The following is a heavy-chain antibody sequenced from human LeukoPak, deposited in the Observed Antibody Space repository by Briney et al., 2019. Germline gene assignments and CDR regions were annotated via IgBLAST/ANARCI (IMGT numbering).Heavy chain of an antibody. CDR3: ARVTPSGMATIFDY. CDR1: GFIFSNYW. Sequence: GGSLRLSCAASGFIFSNYWMTWVRQAPGKGLEWVANIKGDGSEKYYVDSVKGRFTISRDNAKSSLDLQMNSLRDEDTAVYYCARVTPSGMATIFDYWGQGTLVTVSS. V-gene: IGHV3-7*01. D-gene: IGHD5-24*01. J-gene: IGHJ4*02. CDR2: IKGDGSEK.